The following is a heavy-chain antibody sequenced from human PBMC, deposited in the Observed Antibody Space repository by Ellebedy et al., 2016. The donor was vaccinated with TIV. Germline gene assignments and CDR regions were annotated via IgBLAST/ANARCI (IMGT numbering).Heavy chain of an antibody. D-gene: IGHD6-13*01. CDR1: GGSISSSSYY. CDR3: AHLEGKTSWYGWFDP. Sequence: SETLSLXXTVSGGSISSSSYYWGWIRQPPGKGLEWIGSIYYSGSTYYNPSLKSRVTISVDTSKNQFSLKLSSVTAADTAVYYCAHLEGKTSWYGWFDPWGQGTLVTVSS. CDR2: IYYSGST. V-gene: IGHV4-39*07. J-gene: IGHJ5*02.